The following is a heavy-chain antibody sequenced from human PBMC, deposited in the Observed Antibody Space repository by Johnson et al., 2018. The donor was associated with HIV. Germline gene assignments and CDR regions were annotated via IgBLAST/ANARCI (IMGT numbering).Heavy chain of an antibody. V-gene: IGHV3-11*04. CDR1: GVIFSDYY. Sequence: QVQLVESGGGFVKPGGSLRLSCAVSGVIFSDYYMCWIRQAPGKGLVWVSYISGMCTSIYYADSVMGRFTISRDNAKNSLYLQMNSLRAEDTAVYYCARGDGYRRAFDIWGQGTMVTVSS. D-gene: IGHD1-1*01. CDR3: ARGDGYRRAFDI. CDR2: ISGMCTSI. J-gene: IGHJ3*02.